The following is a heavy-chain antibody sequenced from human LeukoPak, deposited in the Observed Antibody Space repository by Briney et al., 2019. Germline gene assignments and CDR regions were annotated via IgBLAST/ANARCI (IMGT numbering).Heavy chain of an antibody. CDR1: GRSLSRYY. J-gene: IGHJ4*02. V-gene: IGHV4-59*01. D-gene: IGHD2-21*01. CDR3: ARDQIRGVWDY. CDR2: IYYSGST. Sequence: SETLSLTFTVSGRSLSRYYWRWVRHPPRKGREWIGYIYYSGSTNYNPSLKGRVTISVDTSKNQFSLKLGSVTAADTAVYYCARDQIRGVWDYWGQGTLVTVSS.